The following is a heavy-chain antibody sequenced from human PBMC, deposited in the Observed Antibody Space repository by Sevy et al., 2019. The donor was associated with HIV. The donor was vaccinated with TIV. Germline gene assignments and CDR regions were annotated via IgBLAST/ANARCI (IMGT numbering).Heavy chain of an antibody. Sequence: GSLRLSCAASGFTFSNYDMHWVRQAPGKGLECVAVISHDGNYKNYADSVKVRFTISRDDFKNTLYLQMSSLRPEDTAVYFCARLFSCGGDCYYLDYWGQGALVTVSS. V-gene: IGHV3-30-3*01. D-gene: IGHD2-21*02. CDR3: ARLFSCGGDCYYLDY. J-gene: IGHJ4*02. CDR2: ISHDGNYK. CDR1: GFTFSNYD.